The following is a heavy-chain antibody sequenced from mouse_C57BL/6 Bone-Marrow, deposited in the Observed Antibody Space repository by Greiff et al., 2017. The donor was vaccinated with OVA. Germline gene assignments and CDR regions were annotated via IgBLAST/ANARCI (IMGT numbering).Heavy chain of an antibody. CDR1: GFSLTSYG. J-gene: IGHJ3*01. CDR3: ASIYASRGFAC. Sequence: LVAPSPSLSITCPVSGFSLTSYGVDWVRQSPGQGLEWLGVIWGVGSTNYNSALKSRLSISKDNSKSQVFLKMNSLQTDDTAMYYCASIYASRGFACWGQGTLVTVSA. V-gene: IGHV2-6*01. CDR2: IWGVGST. D-gene: IGHD1-3*01.